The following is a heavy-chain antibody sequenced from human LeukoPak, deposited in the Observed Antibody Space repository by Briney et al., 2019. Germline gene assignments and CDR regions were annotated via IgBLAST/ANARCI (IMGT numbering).Heavy chain of an antibody. CDR3: ARDHIVVVVGDNWFDP. CDR1: GYTFTSYG. Sequence: GASVKVSCKASGYTFTSYGISWVRQAPGQGLEWMGWISAYNGNTNYAQKLQGRVTMTTDTSTSTAYMELRSLRSDDTAVYYCARDHIVVVVGDNWFDPWGQGTLVTVSS. J-gene: IGHJ5*02. V-gene: IGHV1-18*01. D-gene: IGHD2-15*01. CDR2: ISAYNGNT.